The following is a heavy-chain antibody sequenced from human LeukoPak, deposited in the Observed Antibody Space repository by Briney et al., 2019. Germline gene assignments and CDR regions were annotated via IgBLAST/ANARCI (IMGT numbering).Heavy chain of an antibody. CDR3: ASDSPGYDSGSYFAY. D-gene: IGHD2-15*01. Sequence: GGSLRLSCAASGFSFSSYWMHWIRQAPGKGLEWVSYISSSGSTIYYADSVKGRFTISRDNAKNSLYLQMNSLRAEDTAVYYCASDSPGYDSGSYFAYWGQGTLVTVSS. CDR1: GFSFSSYW. CDR2: ISSSGSTI. J-gene: IGHJ4*02. V-gene: IGHV3-11*01.